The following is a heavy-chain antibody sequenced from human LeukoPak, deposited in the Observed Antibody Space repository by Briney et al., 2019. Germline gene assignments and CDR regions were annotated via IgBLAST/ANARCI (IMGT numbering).Heavy chain of an antibody. CDR2: IYHSGST. D-gene: IGHD2-2*01. V-gene: IGHV4-38-2*02. CDR1: GYSISSGYY. J-gene: IGHJ6*04. CDR3: ARDRYCSGTSCLYGMDV. Sequence: SETLSLTCAVSGYSISSGYYWGWIRQPPGKGLEWIGSIYHSGSTYYDPSLKSRVTISVDKSKNQFSLKLTSVTAADTAVYYCARDRYCSGTSCLYGMDVWGKGTTVTVSS.